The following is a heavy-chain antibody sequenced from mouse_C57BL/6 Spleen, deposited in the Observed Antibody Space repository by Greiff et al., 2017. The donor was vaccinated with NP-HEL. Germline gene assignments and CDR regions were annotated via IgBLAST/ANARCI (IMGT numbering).Heavy chain of an antibody. V-gene: IGHV5-17*01. Sequence: DVKLVESGGGLVKPGGSLKLSCAASGFTFSDYGMHWVRQAPEKGLEWVAYISSGSSTIYYADTVKGRFTISRDNAKNTLFLQMTSLRSEDTAMYYCAVGREKAYAMDYWGQGTSVTVSS. CDR1: GFTFSDYG. J-gene: IGHJ4*01. CDR3: AVGREKAYAMDY. CDR2: ISSGSSTI.